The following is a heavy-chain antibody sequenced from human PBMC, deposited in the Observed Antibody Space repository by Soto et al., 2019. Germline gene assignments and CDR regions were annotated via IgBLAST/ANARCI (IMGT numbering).Heavy chain of an antibody. CDR1: GGSFSGYY. Sequence: PSETLSLTCAVYGGSFSGYYWSWIRQPPGKGLEWIGEINHSGSTNYNPSLKSRVTISVDTSKNQFSLNLSSVTAADTAVYYCARGRANYYDSSGYYSMDDATDYWGQGTLVTVSS. J-gene: IGHJ4*02. CDR3: ARGRANYYDSSGYYSMDDATDY. D-gene: IGHD3-22*01. V-gene: IGHV4-34*01. CDR2: INHSGST.